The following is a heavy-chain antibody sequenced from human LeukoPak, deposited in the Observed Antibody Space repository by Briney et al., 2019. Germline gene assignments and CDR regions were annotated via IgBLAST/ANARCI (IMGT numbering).Heavy chain of an antibody. J-gene: IGHJ4*02. CDR3: ARVWRGVAAAGTDY. Sequence: GGSLGLYCAAAGFTFSSCAVLCVHQAPGQVLQQMAVISYDGRNKYYADSVKGRFTISRDNSKNTLDLQMNSLRAEDTAVYCCARVWRGVAAAGTDYWGQGTLVTVSS. CDR1: GFTFSSCA. V-gene: IGHV3-30-3*01. D-gene: IGHD6-13*01. CDR2: ISYDGRNK.